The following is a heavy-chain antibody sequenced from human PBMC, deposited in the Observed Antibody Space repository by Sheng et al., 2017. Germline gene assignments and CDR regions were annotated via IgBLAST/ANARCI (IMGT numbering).Heavy chain of an antibody. J-gene: IGHJ6*02. V-gene: IGHV3-43D*03. Sequence: EVQLVESGGVVVQPGGSLRLSCAASGFTFDDYAMHWVRQAPGKGLEWVSLISWDGGSTYYADSVKGRFTISRDNSKNSLYLQMNSLRAEDTALYYCARGGYSYGYGQYYYYGMDVWGQGPRSPS. CDR1: GFTFDDYA. D-gene: IGHD5-18*01. CDR2: ISWDGGST. CDR3: ARGGYSYGYGQYYYYGMDV.